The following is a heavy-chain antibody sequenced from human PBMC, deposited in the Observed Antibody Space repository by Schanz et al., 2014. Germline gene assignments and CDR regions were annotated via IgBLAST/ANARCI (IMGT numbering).Heavy chain of an antibody. CDR1: GGSISSHF. CDR3: ARHNRVWFGKEGC. J-gene: IGHJ4*02. V-gene: IGHV4-59*08. D-gene: IGHD3-10*01. CDR2: MYHSGSS. Sequence: QLQLQESGPGLVKPSETLSLTCTVSGGSISSHFWSWIRQPPGKGLEWIGYMYHSGSSNYNPSLNSRVTLSFDASNNQYSLRLGSVTAADTGVYYCARHNRVWFGKEGCWGQGTLVTVSS.